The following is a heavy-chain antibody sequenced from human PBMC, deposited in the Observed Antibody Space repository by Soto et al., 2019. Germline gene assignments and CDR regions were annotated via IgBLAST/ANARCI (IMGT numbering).Heavy chain of an antibody. V-gene: IGHV1-69*06. CDR1: GGTLNSYT. J-gene: IGHJ4*02. D-gene: IGHD4-17*01. CDR2: IIPVFGTT. CDR3: SICNSYGRGDF. Sequence: QVQLVQSGAEVKKPGSSVRVSCKASGGTLNSYTISWVRQAPGQGLEWMGGIIPVFGTTDYAQKFQGRVTIPAAKSTGTAYLDLFSLRSEDTAIYYCSICNSYGRGDFWGQGTLVTVSS.